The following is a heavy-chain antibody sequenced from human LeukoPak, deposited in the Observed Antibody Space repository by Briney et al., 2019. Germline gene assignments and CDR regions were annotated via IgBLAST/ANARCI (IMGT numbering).Heavy chain of an antibody. Sequence: GGSLRLSCSASGFTFSSYAMHWVRQAPGKGLEYVSAISSNGGSTYYADSVKGRFTISRDNPKNTLYLQMSSLRAEDTAVYYCAPSPYYYESSGYSAWGQGTLVTVSS. CDR2: ISSNGGST. CDR1: GFTFSSYA. CDR3: APSPYYYESSGYSA. V-gene: IGHV3-64D*06. D-gene: IGHD3-22*01. J-gene: IGHJ5*02.